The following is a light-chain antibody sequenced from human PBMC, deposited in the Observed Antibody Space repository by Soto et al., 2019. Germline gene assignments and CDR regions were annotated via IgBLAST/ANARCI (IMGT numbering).Light chain of an antibody. CDR2: DVS. CDR1: NSDIGGYNY. Sequence: QYALTQPASVSGSPGQSITISCTGTNSDIGGYNYVSWYQQHPGKAPKLMIYDVSNRPSGVSYRFSGSNSGNTASLTISGLQAEDEADYYCSSYTSRSTLGVFGGGTQLTVL. J-gene: IGLJ2*01. CDR3: SSYTSRSTLGV. V-gene: IGLV2-14*03.